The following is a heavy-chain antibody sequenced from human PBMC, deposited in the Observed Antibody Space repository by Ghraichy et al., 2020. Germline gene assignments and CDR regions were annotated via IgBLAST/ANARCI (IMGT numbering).Heavy chain of an antibody. D-gene: IGHD3-10*01. Sequence: GESLNISCAASGFRFTNFGMHWVRQAPGKGLEWVAFISYDESQRVYSDSVKGRFTISRDNSKSTVSLQLDSLRPEDTATYYCAKDRQAYSYYFDNWGQGTLVTVSS. V-gene: IGHV3-30*18. CDR2: ISYDESQR. CDR1: GFRFTNFG. J-gene: IGHJ4*02. CDR3: AKDRQAYSYYFDN.